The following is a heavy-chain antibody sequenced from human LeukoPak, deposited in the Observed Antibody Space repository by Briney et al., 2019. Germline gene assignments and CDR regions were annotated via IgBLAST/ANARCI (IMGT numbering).Heavy chain of an antibody. CDR3: TRPDDVDIVATMYY. D-gene: IGHD5-12*01. CDR2: IRSKAYGGTT. V-gene: IGHV3-49*04. CDR1: GFTFGDYA. J-gene: IGHJ4*02. Sequence: GGSLRLSCTASGFTFGDYAMSWVRQAPGKGLEWVGFIRSKAYGGTTEYAASEKGRFTISRDDSKSIAYLQMNSLKTEDTAVYYCTRPDDVDIVATMYYWGQGTLVTVSS.